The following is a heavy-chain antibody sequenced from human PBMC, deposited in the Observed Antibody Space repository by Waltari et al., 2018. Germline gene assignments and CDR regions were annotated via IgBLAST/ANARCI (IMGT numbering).Heavy chain of an antibody. J-gene: IGHJ4*02. CDR2: ILPVRGIS. CDR1: GGTFSTYT. D-gene: IGHD1-1*01. Sequence: HVQLEQSGAEVKTPGSSVKVACKASGGTFSTYTVTWVRQAPGQGLEWMGVILPVRGISKYAQSLQARLTITVDQSTNTGYMELNNLRPEDTGVYYCARSGEMKGTVDYWGQGTLVTVSS. CDR3: ARSGEMKGTVDY. V-gene: IGHV1-69*10.